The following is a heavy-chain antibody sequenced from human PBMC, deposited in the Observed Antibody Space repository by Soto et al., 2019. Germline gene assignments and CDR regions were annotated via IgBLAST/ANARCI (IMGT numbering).Heavy chain of an antibody. D-gene: IGHD3-3*01. Sequence: QVQLQQWGAGLLKPSETLSLTCAVYGGSFSGYYCSWIRQPPGKGLEWIGEINHSGSTNYNPSLKSRVTISVDTSKNQFSLKLSSVTAADTAVYYCARGPHVLRLLEWLLDGMDVWGQGTTVTVSS. J-gene: IGHJ6*02. CDR1: GGSFSGYY. V-gene: IGHV4-34*01. CDR3: ARGPHVLRLLEWLLDGMDV. CDR2: INHSGST.